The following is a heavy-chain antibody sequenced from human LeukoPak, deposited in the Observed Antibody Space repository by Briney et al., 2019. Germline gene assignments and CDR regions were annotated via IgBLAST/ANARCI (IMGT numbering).Heavy chain of an antibody. CDR3: ARDLGAVAGLDY. Sequence: ASVKVSCKASGYTFTSYAMHWVRQAPGQRLEWMGWINAGNGNTKYSQKFQGRVTITRDTSASTAYMELSSLRSEDTAAYYCARDLGAVAGLDYWGQGTLVTVSS. V-gene: IGHV1-3*01. J-gene: IGHJ4*02. CDR1: GYTFTSYA. CDR2: INAGNGNT. D-gene: IGHD6-19*01.